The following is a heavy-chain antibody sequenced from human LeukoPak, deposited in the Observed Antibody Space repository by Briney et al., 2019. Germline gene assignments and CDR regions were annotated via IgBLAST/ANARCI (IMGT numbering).Heavy chain of an antibody. J-gene: IGHJ4*02. D-gene: IGHD2-21*02. CDR2: ISYDGSNK. V-gene: IGHV3-30*18. CDR3: AKGAVVTDHLIDY. CDR1: GFTFSSYG. Sequence: PGGSLRLSCAASGFTFSSYGMHWVRQAPGKGLEWVAVISYDGSNKYYADSVKGRFTISRDNSKNTLYLQMNSLRAEDTAVYYCAKGAVVTDHLIDYWGQGTLVTVSS.